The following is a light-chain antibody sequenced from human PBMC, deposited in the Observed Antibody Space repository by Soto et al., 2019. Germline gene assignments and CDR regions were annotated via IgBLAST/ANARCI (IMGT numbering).Light chain of an antibody. Sequence: DIQMTQYPSTLSAFVGDRVTITCRASQSISTWLAWYQQKPGKAPNRLIYKASSLESGVQSRFSGSGSGTEFTLTINSLQTDDIATYYCQQYDSSPYTFGQGTKLEIK. CDR1: QSISTW. J-gene: IGKJ2*01. CDR2: KAS. V-gene: IGKV1-5*03. CDR3: QQYDSSPYT.